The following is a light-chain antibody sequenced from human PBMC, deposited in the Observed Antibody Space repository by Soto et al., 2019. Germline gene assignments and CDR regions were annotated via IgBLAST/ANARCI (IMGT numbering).Light chain of an antibody. CDR3: QQYGSSPPLT. CDR2: GAS. Sequence: EIVMTQSPATLSVSPGDGATLYFSASQSVSSYLAWYQQKPGQAPRLLIYGASNRATGIPDRFSGSGSGTDFTLTISRLEPEDFAVYYCQQYGSSPPLTFGGGTKVDIK. J-gene: IGKJ4*01. CDR1: QSVSSY. V-gene: IGKV3-20*01.